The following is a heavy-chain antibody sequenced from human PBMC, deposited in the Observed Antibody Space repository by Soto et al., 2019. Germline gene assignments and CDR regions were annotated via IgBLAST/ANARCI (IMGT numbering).Heavy chain of an antibody. D-gene: IGHD6-19*01. J-gene: IGHJ3*02. Sequence: SGGSLRLSCAASGFTFSSYAMSGVRQAPGKGLEWVSAISGSGGSTYYADSVKGRFTISRDNSENTLYLQMNSLRAEDTAVYYCAKAIAVADDAFDIWGQGTMVSVSS. CDR3: AKAIAVADDAFDI. CDR2: ISGSGGST. V-gene: IGHV3-23*01. CDR1: GFTFSSYA.